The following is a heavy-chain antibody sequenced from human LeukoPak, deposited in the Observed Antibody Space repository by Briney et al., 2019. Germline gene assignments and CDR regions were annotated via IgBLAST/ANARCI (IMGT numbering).Heavy chain of an antibody. CDR1: GYTFTSYG. Sequence: ASVKVSCKASGYTFTSYGISWVRQAPGQGLEWMGWINPNSGGTNYAQKFQGRVTMTRDTSISTAYMELSRLRSDDTAVYYCARDGWFDPWGQGTLVTVSS. J-gene: IGHJ5*02. CDR2: INPNSGGT. CDR3: ARDGWFDP. V-gene: IGHV1-2*02.